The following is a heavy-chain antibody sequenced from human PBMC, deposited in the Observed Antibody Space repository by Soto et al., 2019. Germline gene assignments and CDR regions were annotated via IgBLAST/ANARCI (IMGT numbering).Heavy chain of an antibody. J-gene: IGHJ6*02. Sequence: PGGSLRLSCAASGFTFSSYSMNGVRQAPGKGLEWVSYISSSRSTIYYADSVKGRFTISRDNSKNTLYLQMNSLRAEDTAVYYCAKDLVVVTAMDVWGQGTTVTVSS. CDR1: GFTFSSYS. V-gene: IGHV3-48*01. CDR2: ISSSRSTI. CDR3: AKDLVVVTAMDV. D-gene: IGHD2-21*02.